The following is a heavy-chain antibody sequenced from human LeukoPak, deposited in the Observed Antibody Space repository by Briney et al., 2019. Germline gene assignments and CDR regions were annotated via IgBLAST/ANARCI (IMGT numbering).Heavy chain of an antibody. D-gene: IGHD6-13*01. CDR1: GFTFSSYA. CDR2: LSGSGGSA. J-gene: IGHJ4*02. V-gene: IGHV3-23*01. CDR3: AKDKDSSSWSRIFDY. Sequence: PGGSLRLSCAASGFTFSSYAVSWVRQAPGKGLEWVSGLSGSGGSAYYADSVKGRFIISRDNSKNTLYLQMNSLRAEDTAVYYCAKDKDSSSWSRIFDYWGQGTLVTVSS.